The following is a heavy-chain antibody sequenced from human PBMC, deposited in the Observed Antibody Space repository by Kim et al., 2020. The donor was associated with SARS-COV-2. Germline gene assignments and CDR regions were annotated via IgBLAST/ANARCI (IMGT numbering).Heavy chain of an antibody. D-gene: IGHD6-19*01. V-gene: IGHV3-30*18. J-gene: IGHJ4*02. CDR1: GFTFSSYG. CDR2: ISYDGSNK. CDR3: AKVMVPQQWLEVDY. Sequence: GGSLRLSCAASGFTFSSYGMHWVRQAPGKGLEWVAVISYDGSNKYYADSVKGRFTISRDNSKNTLYLQMNSLRAEDTAVYYCAKVMVPQQWLEVDYWGQGTLVTVSS.